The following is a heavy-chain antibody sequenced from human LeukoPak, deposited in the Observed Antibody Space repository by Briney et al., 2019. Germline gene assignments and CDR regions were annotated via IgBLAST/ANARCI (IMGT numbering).Heavy chain of an antibody. V-gene: IGHV1-3*01. CDR3: ARRGDSGDYGDYADAFDI. CDR2: INAGNGNT. Sequence: ASVKVSCTASGYTFTSYAMHWVRQAPGQRLECMGWINAGNGNTKYSQKFQGRVTITRDTSASTAYMELSSLRSEDTAVYYCARRGDSGDYGDYADAFDIWGQGTMVTVSS. J-gene: IGHJ3*02. CDR1: GYTFTSYA. D-gene: IGHD4-17*01.